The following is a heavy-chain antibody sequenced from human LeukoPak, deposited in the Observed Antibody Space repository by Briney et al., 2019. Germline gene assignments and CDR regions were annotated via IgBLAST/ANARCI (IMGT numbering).Heavy chain of an antibody. V-gene: IGHV4-59*01. J-gene: IGHJ4*03. CDR1: GASINNYY. CDR3: ARGSRVYDRSGFHTWHDY. Sequence: SETLSLTCTVSGASINNYYWSWVRQPPLKGLEWIGCIHSTGDTSYNPSLESRVSISMDTSKNHYSLEITSVTAADTAAYYCARGSRVYDRSGFHTWHDYWGHGTLVTVSS. CDR2: IHSTGDT. D-gene: IGHD3-22*01.